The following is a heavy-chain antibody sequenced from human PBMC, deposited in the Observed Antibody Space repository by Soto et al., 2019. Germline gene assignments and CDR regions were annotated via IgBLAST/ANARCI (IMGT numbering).Heavy chain of an antibody. V-gene: IGHV3-30-3*01. CDR3: ARDYGSYAPRRLGLSYYGMDV. D-gene: IGHD1-26*01. CDR1: GFTFSSYV. J-gene: IGHJ6*02. Sequence: QVQLVESGGGVVQPGRSLRLSCAASGFTFSSYVMHWVRQAPGKGLEWVAVISYDGSNKYYADSVKGRFTISRDNSKNTLYLQMNSLRAEDTAVYYCARDYGSYAPRRLGLSYYGMDVWGQGTTVTVSS. CDR2: ISYDGSNK.